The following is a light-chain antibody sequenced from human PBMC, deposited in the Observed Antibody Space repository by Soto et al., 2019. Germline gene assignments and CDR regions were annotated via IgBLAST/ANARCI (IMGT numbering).Light chain of an antibody. J-gene: IGKJ1*01. Sequence: DIPMTQAPSTLSASVGDRVTITCRASQSISSWLAWYQQKPGKAPKLLIYKASSLESGVPSRFSGSGSGTEFTLTISSLQPDYFATYYCQQYNSYPGTFGQGTKVDI. CDR2: KAS. CDR1: QSISSW. CDR3: QQYNSYPGT. V-gene: IGKV1-5*03.